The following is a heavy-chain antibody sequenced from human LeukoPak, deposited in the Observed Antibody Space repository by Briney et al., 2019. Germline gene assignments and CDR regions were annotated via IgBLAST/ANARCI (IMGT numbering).Heavy chain of an antibody. Sequence: GGSLRLSCAASGFTFSSYAMSWVRQAPGRGLEWLSYISGGGSAIYYADSVKGRFTISRDNAKNSVSLQMNSLRAEDTAVYYCTNFKPPAPDALDIWGQGTMITVSS. J-gene: IGHJ3*02. CDR2: ISGGGSAI. V-gene: IGHV3-48*01. CDR3: TNFKPPAPDALDI. CDR1: GFTFSSYA. D-gene: IGHD1-14*01.